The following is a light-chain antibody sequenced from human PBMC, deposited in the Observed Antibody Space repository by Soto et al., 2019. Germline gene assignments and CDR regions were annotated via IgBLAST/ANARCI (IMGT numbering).Light chain of an antibody. CDR1: QSVSSSY. CDR2: GAS. V-gene: IGKV3-20*01. Sequence: EIVLTQSPGTLSFSPGERATLSCRASQSVSSSYLAWYQQKPGQAPRLLIYGASSRATGIPDRFSGTGSGTDFTLTISRLEPEDFAVYYCQQYDSSPKTFGQGTKVDNK. J-gene: IGKJ1*01. CDR3: QQYDSSPKT.